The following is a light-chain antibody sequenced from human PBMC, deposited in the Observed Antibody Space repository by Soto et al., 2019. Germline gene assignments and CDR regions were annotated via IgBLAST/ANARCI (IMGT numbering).Light chain of an antibody. Sequence: EIVLTQSPGTLSLSPGERDTLSCRASQFVSSNSLAWYQQKRGQAPRLLIHDASSRATGIPDRFSGSGSGTDFTLTISRLEPEDFTVYYCQQYAGSPRTFGQGTKVDIK. J-gene: IGKJ1*01. CDR1: QFVSSNS. CDR2: DAS. CDR3: QQYAGSPRT. V-gene: IGKV3-20*01.